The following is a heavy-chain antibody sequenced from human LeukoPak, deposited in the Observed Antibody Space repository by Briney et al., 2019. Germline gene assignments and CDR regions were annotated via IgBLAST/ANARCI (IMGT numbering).Heavy chain of an antibody. CDR3: AREFGARFDY. Sequence: PSETLSLTCAVYGGSFSGYYWSWIRQPPGKGLEWIGEINHSGSTYYNPSLKSRVTISVDRSKNQFSLKLSSVTAADTAVYYCAREFGARFDYWGQGTLVTVSS. CDR2: INHSGST. CDR1: GGSFSGYY. D-gene: IGHD3-10*01. J-gene: IGHJ4*02. V-gene: IGHV4-34*01.